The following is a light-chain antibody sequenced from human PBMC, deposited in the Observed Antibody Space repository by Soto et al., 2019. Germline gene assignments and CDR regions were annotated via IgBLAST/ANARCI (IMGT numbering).Light chain of an antibody. CDR1: QSSSGSY. CDR2: GAS. V-gene: IGKV3-20*01. Sequence: EIVLTQSPGTLSLSPGDRATLSCRASQSSSGSYLAWYQQKAGQAPRLLIYGASTRATGIPDRFSGSGSGTDFTLIISRLEPEDFAVYYCQQYAYSPRTFGQGTKVEIK. CDR3: QQYAYSPRT. J-gene: IGKJ1*01.